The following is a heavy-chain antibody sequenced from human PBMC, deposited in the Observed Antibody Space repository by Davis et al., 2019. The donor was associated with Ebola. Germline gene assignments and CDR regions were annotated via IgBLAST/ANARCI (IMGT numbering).Heavy chain of an antibody. CDR1: GFTFSDYY. Sequence: PGGSLRLSCAASGFTFSDYYMSWIRQAPGKGLEWVSYISSSSSYTNYADSVKGRFTISRDNAKNSLYLQMNSLRAEDTAVYYCARLGKELLLGMDVWGQGTTVTVSS. CDR3: ARLGKELLLGMDV. D-gene: IGHD1-7*01. V-gene: IGHV3-11*06. CDR2: ISSSSSYT. J-gene: IGHJ6*02.